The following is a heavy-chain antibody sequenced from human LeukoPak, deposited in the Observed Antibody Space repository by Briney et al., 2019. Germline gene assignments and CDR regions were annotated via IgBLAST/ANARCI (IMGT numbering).Heavy chain of an antibody. D-gene: IGHD2-2*01. V-gene: IGHV4-61*02. CDR3: ASTDIVVVAGAFDI. Sequence: SETLSLTCTVSGGSISSGSYYWSWIRQPAGKGLEWIGRIYTSGSTNYNPSLKSRVTISVDTSKNQFSLKLSSVTAADTAVYYCASTDIVVVAGAFDIWGQRTMVTVSS. J-gene: IGHJ3*02. CDR1: GGSISSGSYY. CDR2: IYTSGST.